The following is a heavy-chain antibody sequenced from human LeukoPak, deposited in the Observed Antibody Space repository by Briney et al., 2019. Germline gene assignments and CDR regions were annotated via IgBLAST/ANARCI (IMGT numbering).Heavy chain of an antibody. Sequence: QPGGSLRLSCAASVFTFSSYAMSWVRQAPGKGLEWVSGISGGGATTYYADSVKGRFTISRDNSKDTVYLQLISLRAEDTAVYFCATANFCSSGACLFDYWGQGTLVTVSS. CDR1: VFTFSSYA. J-gene: IGHJ4*02. D-gene: IGHD2-15*01. V-gene: IGHV3-23*01. CDR2: ISGGGATT. CDR3: ATANFCSSGACLFDY.